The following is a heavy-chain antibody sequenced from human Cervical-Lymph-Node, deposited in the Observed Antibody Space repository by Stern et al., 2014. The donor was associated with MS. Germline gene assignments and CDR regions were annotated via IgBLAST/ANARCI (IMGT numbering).Heavy chain of an antibody. Sequence: VQLVQSGAEVKKPGASMKVSCRASGDTFSSFDIIWVRQAPGTGLELLGGITPLFGTTNCAQKFQGRVTIIADESTSTAYLELNSLKSEDTAVYYCARHQGGIAANWGQGTLVTVSS. D-gene: IGHD6-13*01. CDR3: ARHQGGIAAN. CDR2: ITPLFGTT. CDR1: GDTFSSFD. J-gene: IGHJ4*02. V-gene: IGHV1-69*01.